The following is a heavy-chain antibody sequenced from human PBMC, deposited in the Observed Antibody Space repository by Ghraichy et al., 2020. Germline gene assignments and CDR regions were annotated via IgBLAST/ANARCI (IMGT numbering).Heavy chain of an antibody. V-gene: IGHV3-73*01. D-gene: IGHD3-16*01. J-gene: IGHJ4*02. CDR2: IRSKGNNYAT. CDR1: GFSFSGSA. CDR3: TRIDEGGFDY. Sequence: GGSLRLSCAASGFSFSGSAIHWVRQVSGKGLEWIGRIRSKGNNYATAYAASVKGRFTVSRDDSKKTAWLQMNSLKTEDTAVYYCTRIDEGGFDYWGQGTLVTVSS.